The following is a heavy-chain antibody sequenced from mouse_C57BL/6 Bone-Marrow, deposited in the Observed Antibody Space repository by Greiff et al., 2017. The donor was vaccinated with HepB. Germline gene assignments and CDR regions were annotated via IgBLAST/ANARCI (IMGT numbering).Heavy chain of an antibody. V-gene: IGHV3-1*01. CDR1: GYSITSGYD. J-gene: IGHJ3*01. CDR2: ISYSGST. CDR3: AREDYYGSSAWFAY. Sequence: EVKLMESGPGMVKPSQSLSLTCTVTGYSITSGYDWHWIRHFPGNKLEWMGYISYSGSTNYNPSLKSRISITHDTSKNHFFLKLNSVTTEDTATYYCAREDYYGSSAWFAYWGQGTLVTVSA. D-gene: IGHD1-1*01.